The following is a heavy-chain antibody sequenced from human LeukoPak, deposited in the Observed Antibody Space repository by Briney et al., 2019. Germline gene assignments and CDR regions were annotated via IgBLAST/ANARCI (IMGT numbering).Heavy chain of an antibody. V-gene: IGHV4-39*07. D-gene: IGHD3-16*02. CDR3: ARDSPYVWGSYRPFDY. CDR1: GGSISSSSYY. Sequence: PSEILSLTCTVSGGSISSSSYYWGWIRQPPGKGLEWIGSIYYSGSTYYNPSLKSRVTISVDTSKNQFSLKLSSVTAADTAVYYCARDSPYVWGSYRPFDYWGQGTLVTVSS. CDR2: IYYSGST. J-gene: IGHJ4*02.